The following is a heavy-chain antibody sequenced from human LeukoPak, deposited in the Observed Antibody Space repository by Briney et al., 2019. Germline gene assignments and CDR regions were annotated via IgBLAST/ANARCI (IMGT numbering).Heavy chain of an antibody. CDR2: INYSGST. V-gene: IGHV4-59*01. Sequence: SETLSLTCTVSGGSISNYYWSWIRQPPGKGLEWIGYINYSGSTNFNPSLKSRVTISVDTSKNQFSLKLSSVTAADTAVYYCAREYYYGSGSYYDYWGQGTLVTVSS. J-gene: IGHJ4*02. CDR1: GGSISNYY. CDR3: AREYYYGSGSYYDY. D-gene: IGHD3-10*01.